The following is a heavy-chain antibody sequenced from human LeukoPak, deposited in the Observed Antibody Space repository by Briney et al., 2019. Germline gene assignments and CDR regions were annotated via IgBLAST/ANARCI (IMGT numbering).Heavy chain of an antibody. Sequence: GGSLRLSCAASGFTFSSYEMNWVRQAPGKGLEWVSYISSSGSTIYYADSVKGRFTISRDNAKNSLYLQMNSPRAEDTAVYYCARGREMATPFDYWGQGTLVTVSS. J-gene: IGHJ4*02. D-gene: IGHD5-24*01. V-gene: IGHV3-48*03. CDR1: GFTFSSYE. CDR2: ISSSGSTI. CDR3: ARGREMATPFDY.